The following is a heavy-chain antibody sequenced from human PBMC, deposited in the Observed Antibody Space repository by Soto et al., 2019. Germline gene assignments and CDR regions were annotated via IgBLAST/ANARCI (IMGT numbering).Heavy chain of an antibody. J-gene: IGHJ4*02. CDR3: ARDPSGSYAFDY. CDR2: IYYSGST. V-gene: IGHV4-59*01. D-gene: IGHD1-26*01. Sequence: PSETLSLPCTVSGGSISSYYWSWIRQPPGKGLEWIGYIYYSGSTNYNPSLKSRVTISVDTSKNQFSLKLSSVTAADTAVYYCARDPSGSYAFDYWGQGTLVTVSS. CDR1: GGSISSYY.